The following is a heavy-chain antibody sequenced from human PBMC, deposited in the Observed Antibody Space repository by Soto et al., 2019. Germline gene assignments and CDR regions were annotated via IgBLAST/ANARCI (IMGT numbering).Heavy chain of an antibody. Sequence: PSETLSLTCTVSGGSISSGDYYWSWIRQPPGKGLEWIGYIYYSGSTYYNPSLKSRVTISVDTSKNQFSLKLSSVTAADTAVYYCARAGIAAVATSWFDPWGQGTLVTVSS. CDR1: GGSISSGDYY. J-gene: IGHJ5*02. V-gene: IGHV4-30-4*01. CDR3: ARAGIAAVATSWFDP. CDR2: IYYSGST. D-gene: IGHD6-13*01.